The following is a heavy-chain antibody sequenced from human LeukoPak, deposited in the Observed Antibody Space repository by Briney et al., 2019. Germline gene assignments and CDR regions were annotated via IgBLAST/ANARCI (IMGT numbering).Heavy chain of an antibody. Sequence: GGSLRLSCAASGFSFSSYSMNWVRQAPGKGLEWVSSICSTGSYIYYADSVKGRFTISRDNAKNSLYLQMNSLRAKDTAVCYCAREEARGGPFDYWGQGTLVTVSS. CDR3: AREEARGGPFDY. V-gene: IGHV3-21*01. CDR1: GFSFSSYS. J-gene: IGHJ4*02. D-gene: IGHD3-10*01. CDR2: ICSTGSYI.